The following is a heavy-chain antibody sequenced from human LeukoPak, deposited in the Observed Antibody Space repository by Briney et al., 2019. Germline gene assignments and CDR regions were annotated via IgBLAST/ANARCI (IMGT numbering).Heavy chain of an antibody. J-gene: IGHJ1*01. V-gene: IGHV3-21*01. CDR1: GFTFSSYS. Sequence: GGSLRLSCAASGFTFSSYSMNWVRQAPGKGLEWVSSISRTSRHKYYSDSVKGRFTISRDDAENSLFLQMDSLRAEDTAIYYCVRDMNTVTTCYLQFWGQGTLVTVSS. D-gene: IGHD1-1*01. CDR2: ISRTSRHK. CDR3: VRDMNTVTTCYLQF.